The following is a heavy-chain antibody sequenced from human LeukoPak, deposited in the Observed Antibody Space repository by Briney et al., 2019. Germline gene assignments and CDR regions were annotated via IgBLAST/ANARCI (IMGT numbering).Heavy chain of an antibody. Sequence: SETLSLTCTVSGGSISSYYWSWIRQPPGKGLEWIGFIFYTGGTRYNPSLKSRVSISLDMSKIQFSLKMSSVIAADTAVYYCARVGRNFLISYYWGQGTLVTVSS. J-gene: IGHJ4*02. D-gene: IGHD3/OR15-3a*01. CDR1: GGSISSYY. CDR3: ARVGRNFLISYY. V-gene: IGHV4-59*01. CDR2: IFYTGGT.